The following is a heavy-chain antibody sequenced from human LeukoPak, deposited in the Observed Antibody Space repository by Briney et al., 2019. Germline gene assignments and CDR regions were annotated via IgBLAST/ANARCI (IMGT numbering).Heavy chain of an antibody. CDR2: FSRSGGSP. D-gene: IGHD3-10*01. CDR1: GFTFSSYA. Sequence: PGGSLRLSCVASGFTFSSYAMSWVRQAPGKGLEWVSAFSRSGGSPYYADSVKGRFTISRDDPKSTLYLQMNSLRVEDTALYYCAKDWFYFDYWGQGTLVTVSS. CDR3: AKDWFYFDY. J-gene: IGHJ4*02. V-gene: IGHV3-23*01.